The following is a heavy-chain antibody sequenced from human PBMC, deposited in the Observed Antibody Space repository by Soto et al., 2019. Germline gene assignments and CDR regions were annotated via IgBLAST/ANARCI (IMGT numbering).Heavy chain of an antibody. V-gene: IGHV3-23*01. Sequence: EVQLLESGGDLIQPGGSLRLSCVASGFTFSSYSMSWVRQAPGKGLEWVSAISSSGDNTYYPDSVKGRFTISRDNARKTLYLQMNSLRAEDTAVYYCADGGEWLFNFDYWGQGTLVTVSS. J-gene: IGHJ4*02. CDR3: ADGGEWLFNFDY. D-gene: IGHD3-3*01. CDR2: ISSSGDNT. CDR1: GFTFSSYS.